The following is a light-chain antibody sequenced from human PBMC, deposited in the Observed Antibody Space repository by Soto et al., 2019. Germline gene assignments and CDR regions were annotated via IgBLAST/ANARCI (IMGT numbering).Light chain of an antibody. J-gene: IGKJ4*01. Sequence: EIVLTQSPGTLSLSPGERATLSCRASQSVSSTYLAWYQQKPGQAPRLLIYGASSRATGIPDRFSGSGSGTDCPLTISRPEPEDFAVYYCQEYGGSPGTFGGGTKVEIK. CDR3: QEYGGSPGT. V-gene: IGKV3-20*01. CDR2: GAS. CDR1: QSVSSTY.